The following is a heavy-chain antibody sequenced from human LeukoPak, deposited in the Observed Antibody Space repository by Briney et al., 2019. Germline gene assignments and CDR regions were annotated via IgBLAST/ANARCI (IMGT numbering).Heavy chain of an antibody. CDR1: GFTFSSYE. CDR3: ARDLGYYDYVWGSPL. Sequence: GGSLRLSCAASGFTFSSYEMNWVRQAPGKGLEWVSYISSSGSTIYYADSVKGRFTISRDNAKNSLYLQMNSLRAEDTAVYYCARDLGYYDYVWGSPLWGQGTLVTVSS. J-gene: IGHJ4*02. CDR2: ISSSGSTI. V-gene: IGHV3-48*03. D-gene: IGHD3-16*01.